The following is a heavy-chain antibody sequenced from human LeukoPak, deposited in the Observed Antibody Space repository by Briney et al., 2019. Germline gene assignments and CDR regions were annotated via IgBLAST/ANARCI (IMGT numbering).Heavy chain of an antibody. V-gene: IGHV4-61*10. J-gene: IGHJ3*02. D-gene: IGHD3-22*01. CDR2: IHTSGTM. Sequence: SETLSLTCTVSGGSVSTGSYYWSWIRQPAGRGLEWIGHIHTSGTMNYNASLKSRVTISVDTSKNQFSLKLSSVTAADTAVYYCARALPYTYYYDSSGYSRSAFDIWGQGTMVTVSS. CDR3: ARALPYTYYYDSSGYSRSAFDI. CDR1: GGSVSTGSYY.